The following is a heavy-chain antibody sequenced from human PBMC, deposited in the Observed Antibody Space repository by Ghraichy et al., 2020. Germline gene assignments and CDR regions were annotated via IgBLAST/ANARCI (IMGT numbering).Heavy chain of an antibody. Sequence: GGSLRLSCAASGFTVSSNYMSLVRQAPGKGLEWVSVIYSGGSTYYADSVKGRFTISRDNSKNTLYLQMNSLRAEDTAVYYCARDLESYSSGFDIWGQGTMVTVSS. CDR1: GFTVSSNY. CDR3: ARDLESYSSGFDI. D-gene: IGHD3-22*01. V-gene: IGHV3-53*01. J-gene: IGHJ3*02. CDR2: IYSGGST.